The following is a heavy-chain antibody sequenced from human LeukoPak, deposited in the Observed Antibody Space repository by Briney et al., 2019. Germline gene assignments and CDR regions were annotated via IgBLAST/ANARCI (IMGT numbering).Heavy chain of an antibody. J-gene: IGHJ6*02. V-gene: IGHV1-69*01. CDR1: GGTFSSYA. Sequence: GASVKVSCKASGGTFSSYAISWVRQAPGQGLEWMGGTIPIFGTANYAQKFQGRVTITADESTSTAYMELSSLRSEDTAVYYCARARQYYDFWSGYSYYYYYGMDVWGQGTTVTVSS. CDR2: TIPIFGTA. D-gene: IGHD3-3*01. CDR3: ARARQYYDFWSGYSYYYYYGMDV.